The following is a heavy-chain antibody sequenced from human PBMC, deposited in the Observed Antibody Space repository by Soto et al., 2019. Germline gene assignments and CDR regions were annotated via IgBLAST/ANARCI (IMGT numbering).Heavy chain of an antibody. J-gene: IGHJ4*02. Sequence: QVQLVESGGGVVQPGRSLRLSCAASGFTFSSYAMHWVRQAPGKGLEWVAVISYDGSNKYYADSVKGRFTISRDNSKNTLYLQMNSLRAEDTAVYYCASGSEPDYYDRSGYGGYFDYWGQGTLVTVSS. CDR2: ISYDGSNK. V-gene: IGHV3-30-3*01. CDR3: ASGSEPDYYDRSGYGGYFDY. D-gene: IGHD3-22*01. CDR1: GFTFSSYA.